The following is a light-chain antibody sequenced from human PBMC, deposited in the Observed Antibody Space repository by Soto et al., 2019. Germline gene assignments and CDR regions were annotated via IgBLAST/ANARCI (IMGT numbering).Light chain of an antibody. J-gene: IGLJ1*01. CDR1: SSDIGDSNY. CDR2: DVS. V-gene: IGLV2-14*03. CDR3: SSFRSSSTSYV. Sequence: QSVLTQPASGSGFPGQSITISCTGTSSDIGDSNYVSWYQQHPGKAPKLVIYDVSNRPSGVSNRFSGSKSANTASLTISGLQAEDEADYYCSSFRSSSTSYVFGTGTKVTVL.